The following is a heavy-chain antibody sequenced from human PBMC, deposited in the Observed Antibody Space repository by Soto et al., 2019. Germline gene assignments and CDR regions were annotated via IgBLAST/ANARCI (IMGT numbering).Heavy chain of an antibody. D-gene: IGHD3-3*01. V-gene: IGHV4-31*03. Sequence: SETLSLTCTVSGGSISSGGYYWSWIRQHPGKGLEWIGYIYYSGSTYYNPSLKSRVTISVDTSKNQFSLKLSSVTAADTAVYYCARIPYTIFGPAPHNWFDPWGQGTLVTVSS. CDR3: ARIPYTIFGPAPHNWFDP. CDR2: IYYSGST. CDR1: GGSISSGGYY. J-gene: IGHJ5*02.